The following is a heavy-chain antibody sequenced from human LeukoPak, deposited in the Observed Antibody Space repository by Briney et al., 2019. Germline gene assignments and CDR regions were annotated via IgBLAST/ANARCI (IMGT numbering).Heavy chain of an antibody. CDR1: GGSISSYY. CDR3: ASGGYSYVSHL. J-gene: IGHJ2*01. D-gene: IGHD5-18*01. CDR2: IYYSGST. Sequence: TSETLSLTCTVSGGSISSYYWSWIRQPPGKGLEWIGYIYYSGSTNYNPSLKSRVTISVDTSKNQFSLKLSSVTAADTAVYYCASGGYSYVSHLWGRGTLVTVSS. V-gene: IGHV4-59*01.